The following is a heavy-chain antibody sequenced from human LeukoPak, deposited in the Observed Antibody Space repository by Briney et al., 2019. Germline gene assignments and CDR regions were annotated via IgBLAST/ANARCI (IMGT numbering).Heavy chain of an antibody. CDR1: GGSISSSSYY. CDR2: IYYSGST. CDR3: ASERLGYCSSSSCPFDY. V-gene: IGHV4-39*01. D-gene: IGHD2-2*01. Sequence: PSETLSLTCTVSGGSISSSSYYWGWIRQPPGKGLEWIGSIYYSGSTYYNPSLKSRVTISGDTSTNQFSLKLSSVTAADTAVYYCASERLGYCSSSSCPFDYWGQGTLVTVSS. J-gene: IGHJ4*02.